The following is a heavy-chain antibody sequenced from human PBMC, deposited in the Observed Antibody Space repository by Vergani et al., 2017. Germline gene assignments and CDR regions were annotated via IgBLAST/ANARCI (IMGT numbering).Heavy chain of an antibody. D-gene: IGHD3-22*01. Sequence: QVTLKESGPALVKPTQTLTLTCTFSGFSLTTYGMRVSWIRQPPGKALEWLARIDWYDDTYYRTSLRTRLTISKDTFKNQVALTMTNMDPVDTATYYCARTLSDSRGYYLDYWGQGTLVTVSS. V-gene: IGHV2-70*04. CDR3: ARTLSDSRGYYLDY. CDR1: GFSLTTYGMR. CDR2: IDWYDDT. J-gene: IGHJ4*02.